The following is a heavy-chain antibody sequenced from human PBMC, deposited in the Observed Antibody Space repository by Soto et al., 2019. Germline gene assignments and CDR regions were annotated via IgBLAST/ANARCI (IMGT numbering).Heavy chain of an antibody. V-gene: IGHV1-69*13. CDR1: GGTFRSCA. CDR3: AKKRGYCTNGVCYYYYGTDF. Sequence: GASGKVACKAPGGTFRSCAISWVRQAPGQGLEWMGGIIPIFVTANYAQKFQGRVTITADESTSTAYMELSSLRSEDTAVYYCAKKRGYCTNGVCYYYYGTDFWGLRTTVTVS. CDR2: IIPIFVTA. J-gene: IGHJ6*02. D-gene: IGHD2-8*01.